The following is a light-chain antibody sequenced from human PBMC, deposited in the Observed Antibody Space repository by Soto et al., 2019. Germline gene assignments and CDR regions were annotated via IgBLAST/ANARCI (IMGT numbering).Light chain of an antibody. J-gene: IGKJ1*01. CDR2: GAS. Sequence: EIVMTQSPATLSVSPGERATLSCRASQSVSTNLAWYQQKPGQAPRLLIFGASTRATDVPARFSGSGSGTEFTLTISTLQSEDFALYYCLQHNSWPLTFGQGTRVEV. CDR3: LQHNSWPLT. V-gene: IGKV3-15*01. CDR1: QSVSTN.